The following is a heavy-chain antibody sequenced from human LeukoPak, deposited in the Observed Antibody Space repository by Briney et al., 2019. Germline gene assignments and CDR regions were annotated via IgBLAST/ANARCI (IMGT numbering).Heavy chain of an antibody. V-gene: IGHV1-2*02. D-gene: IGHD1-1*01. J-gene: IGHJ4*02. CDR3: ARSLTTGTTFTFDC. CDR1: GYTFTGYY. CDR2: INPNSGGT. Sequence: ASVKVSCKASGYTFTGYYMHWVRQAPGQGLEWMGWINPNSGGTNYAQKFQGRVTMTRDTSISTAYMELSRLRSDDTAVYYCARSLTTGTTFTFDCWGQGTLVTVSS.